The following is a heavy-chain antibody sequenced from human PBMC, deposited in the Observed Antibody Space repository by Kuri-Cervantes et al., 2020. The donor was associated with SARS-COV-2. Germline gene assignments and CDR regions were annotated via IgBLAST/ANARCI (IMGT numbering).Heavy chain of an antibody. J-gene: IGHJ6*03. Sequence: SETLSLTCTVSGGSISSSSYYWGWIRQPPGKGLEWIGSIYYSGSTYYNPSLKSRVTISVDTSKNQFSLKLSSVTAAGTAVYYCARLASGSRYYYYYMDVWGKGTTVTVSS. CDR3: ARLASGSRYYYYYMDV. V-gene: IGHV4-39*01. CDR2: IYYSGST. CDR1: GGSISSSSYY. D-gene: IGHD3-10*01.